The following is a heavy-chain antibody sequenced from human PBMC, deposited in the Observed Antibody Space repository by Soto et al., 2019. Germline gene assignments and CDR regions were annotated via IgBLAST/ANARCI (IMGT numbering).Heavy chain of an antibody. CDR1: GESFIGYY. D-gene: IGHD5-12*01. CDR3: ARTDIVTTNWFDP. V-gene: IGHV4-34*01. CDR2: INHGGST. Sequence: QVHLQQWGAGLLKPSETLSLTCAVYGESFIGYYWTWIRQSPGKRLEWIGEINHGGSTNYNPSLKSRVTISIATSKNQFSLKLTSVTAADTSVYYGARTDIVTTNWFDPWGQGTLVTVSS. J-gene: IGHJ5*02.